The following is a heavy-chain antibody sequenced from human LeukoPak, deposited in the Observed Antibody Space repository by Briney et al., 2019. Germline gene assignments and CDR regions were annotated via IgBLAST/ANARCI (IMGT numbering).Heavy chain of an antibody. Sequence: GGSLRLSCAASGFTFSSYSMNWVRQAPGKGLEWVSSISSSSSYIYYADSVQGRFTISRDNAKNSLCLQMNSLRAEDTAVYYCARDRTTVIDYWGQGTLVTVSS. V-gene: IGHV3-21*01. CDR2: ISSSSSYI. CDR1: GFTFSSYS. CDR3: ARDRTTVIDY. J-gene: IGHJ4*02. D-gene: IGHD4-17*01.